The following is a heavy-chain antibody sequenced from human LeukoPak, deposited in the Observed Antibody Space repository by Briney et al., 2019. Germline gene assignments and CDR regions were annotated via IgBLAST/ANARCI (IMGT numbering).Heavy chain of an antibody. CDR2: INPNSGGT. V-gene: IGHV1-2*02. CDR3: ARGLEWLTRRHTWFDP. J-gene: IGHJ5*02. D-gene: IGHD3-3*01. Sequence: GASVKVSCKASGYTFTGYYLHWVRLAPGQGLEWMGWINPNSGGTNYAQKLQGRVTMTTDTSTSTAYMELRSLRSDDTAVYYCARGLEWLTRRHTWFDPWGQGTLVTVSS. CDR1: GYTFTGYY.